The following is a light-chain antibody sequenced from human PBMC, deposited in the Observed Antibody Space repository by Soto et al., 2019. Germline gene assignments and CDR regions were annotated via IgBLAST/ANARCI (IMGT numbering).Light chain of an antibody. V-gene: IGKV1-33*01. J-gene: IGKJ5*01. Sequence: DIQMTQSQYSLSASVGDRVTITCQASQDISTFLNWYQQNPGKAPKLLIYDASNLETGVPSRFSGSGSGTDFTFTISSLQPEDIATYYCQQFEDFPRAIIFGQGTRLEIK. CDR2: DAS. CDR1: QDISTF. CDR3: QQFEDFPRAII.